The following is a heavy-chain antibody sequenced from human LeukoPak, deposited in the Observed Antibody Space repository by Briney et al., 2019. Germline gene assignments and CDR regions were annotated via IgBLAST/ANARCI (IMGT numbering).Heavy chain of an antibody. J-gene: IGHJ6*02. D-gene: IGHD4-17*01. Sequence: SETLSLTCTVSGGSISSYYWSWIRQPPGKGLEWIGYIYYSGSTNYNPSLKSRVTISVDTSKNQFSLKLSSVTAADTAVYYCARGFHDCGDYGPSYYYGMDVWGQGTTVTVSS. CDR3: ARGFHDCGDYGPSYYYGMDV. CDR1: GGSISSYY. CDR2: IYYSGST. V-gene: IGHV4-59*01.